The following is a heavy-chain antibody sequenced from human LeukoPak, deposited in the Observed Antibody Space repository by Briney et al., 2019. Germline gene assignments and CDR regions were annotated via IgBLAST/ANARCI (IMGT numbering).Heavy chain of an antibody. CDR1: GGSISSYY. CDR2: IYYSGST. V-gene: IGHV4-59*08. CDR3: ARHVNTMVRGPFDY. J-gene: IGHJ4*02. Sequence: PSETLSLTCTVSGGSISSYYWSWIRQPPGKGLEWIGYIYYSGSTNYNPSLKSRVTISVDTSKNQFSLELSSVTAADTAVYYCARHVNTMVRGPFDYWGQGTLVTVSS. D-gene: IGHD3-10*01.